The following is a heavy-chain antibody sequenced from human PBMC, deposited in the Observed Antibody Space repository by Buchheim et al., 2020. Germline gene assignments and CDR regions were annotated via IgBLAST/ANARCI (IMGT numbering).Heavy chain of an antibody. V-gene: IGHV2-70*04. D-gene: IGHD3-10*01. CDR1: GFSLSTSGVR. CDR3: ARDTYPGRGNGIDP. J-gene: IGHJ5*02. CDR2: IDWDDDK. Sequence: QVTLKESGPALVKPTQTLTLTCTFSGFSLSTSGVRVSWIRQPPGKALEWLARIDWDDDKFYSTSLRTRLTISKDTSKNQVVFTMTNMDPVDTATYYCARDTYPGRGNGIDPWGQGTL.